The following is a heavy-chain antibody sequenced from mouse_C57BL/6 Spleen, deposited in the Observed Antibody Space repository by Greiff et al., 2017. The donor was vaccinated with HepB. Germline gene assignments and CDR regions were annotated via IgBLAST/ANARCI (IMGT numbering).Heavy chain of an antibody. J-gene: IGHJ4*01. V-gene: IGHV1-18*01. Sequence: DVQLQESGPELVKPGASVKIPCKASGYTFTDYNMDWVKQSHGKSLEWIGDINPNNGGTIYNQKFKGKATLTVDKSSSTAYMELRSLTSEDTAVYYCARSVYYGSRGYAMDYGGQGTSVTVSS. D-gene: IGHD1-1*01. CDR2: INPNNGGT. CDR3: ARSVYYGSRGYAMDY. CDR1: GYTFTDYN.